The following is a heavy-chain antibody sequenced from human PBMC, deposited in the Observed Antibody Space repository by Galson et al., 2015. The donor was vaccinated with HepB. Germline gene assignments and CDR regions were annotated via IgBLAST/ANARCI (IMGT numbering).Heavy chain of an antibody. CDR3: ARAYCTNGVCYMGDAFDI. J-gene: IGHJ3*02. CDR1: GFTFSSYA. CDR2: ISYDGSNK. V-gene: IGHV3-30*04. D-gene: IGHD2-8*01. Sequence: SLRLSCAASGFTFSSYAMHWVRQAPGKGLEWVAVISYDGSNKYYADSVKGRFTISRDNSKNTLYLQMNSLRAEDTAVYYCARAYCTNGVCYMGDAFDIWGQGTMVTVSS.